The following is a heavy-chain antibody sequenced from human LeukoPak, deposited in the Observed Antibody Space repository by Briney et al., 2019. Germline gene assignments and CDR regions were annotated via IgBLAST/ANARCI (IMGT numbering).Heavy chain of an antibody. CDR1: GGSISSSSYY. D-gene: IGHD4-23*01. CDR2: IYYSGSA. V-gene: IGHV4-39*07. CDR3: ARLTQITAWYIHY. J-gene: IGHJ4*02. Sequence: SETLSLTCTVSGGSISSSSYYWGWIRQPPGKGLECIGSIYYSGSAYYNPSLKGRVSISVDTSKNQFSLKLRSVTAADTAVYYCARLTQITAWYIHYWGQGTLVTVSS.